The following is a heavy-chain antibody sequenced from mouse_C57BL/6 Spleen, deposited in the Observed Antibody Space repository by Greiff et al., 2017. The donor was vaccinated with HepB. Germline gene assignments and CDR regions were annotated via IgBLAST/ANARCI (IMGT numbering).Heavy chain of an antibody. CDR1: GYTFTSYW. CDR2: IDPSDSYT. J-gene: IGHJ4*01. Sequence: QVQLQQPGAELVKPGASVKLSCKASGYTFTSYWMQWVKQRPGQGLEWIGEIDPSDSYTNYNQKFKGKATLTVDTSSSTAYMQLSSLTSEDSAVYYCARKMRWYDYLDYAMDYWGQGTSVTVSS. D-gene: IGHD2-4*01. CDR3: ARKMRWYDYLDYAMDY. V-gene: IGHV1-50*01.